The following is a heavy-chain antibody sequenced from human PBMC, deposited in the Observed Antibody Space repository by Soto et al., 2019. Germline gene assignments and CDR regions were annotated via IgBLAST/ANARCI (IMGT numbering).Heavy chain of an antibody. Sequence: QVQLVQSGAEVKKPGSSVKVSCKASGGTFSSYAITWVRQAPGQGLEWMGGIIPIFGTANYAQKFQGRVTITADESXGXADRELRSLRSEETAVYYCARDGGPSSGYSPYWFDPWGQGTLVTVAS. J-gene: IGHJ5*02. V-gene: IGHV1-69*12. CDR1: GGTFSSYA. D-gene: IGHD3-22*01. CDR2: IIPIFGTA. CDR3: ARDGGPSSGYSPYWFDP.